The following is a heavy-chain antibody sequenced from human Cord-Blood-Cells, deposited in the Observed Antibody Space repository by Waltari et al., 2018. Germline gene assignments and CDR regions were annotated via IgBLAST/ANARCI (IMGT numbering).Heavy chain of an antibody. J-gene: IGHJ3*02. CDR2: VIPIFGTA. CDR3: ARAERGLAAGDAFDI. V-gene: IGHV1-69*12. Sequence: QVQLVQSGAEVKKPGSSVTVSCQASGGPFSSYAIRWVRQAPGQGLEWEGGVIPIFGTANYAQKFQGRVTITADESTSTAYMELSSLRSEDTAVYYCARAERGLAAGDAFDIWGQGTMVTVSS. CDR1: GGPFSSYA. D-gene: IGHD3-10*01.